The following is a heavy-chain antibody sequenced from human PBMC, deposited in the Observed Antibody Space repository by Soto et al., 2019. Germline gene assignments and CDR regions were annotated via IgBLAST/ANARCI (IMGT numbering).Heavy chain of an antibody. CDR2: ISSSGSTI. D-gene: IGHD6-13*01. Sequence: EVQLVESGGGSVQPGGSLRLSCAASGFTFSSYEMNWVRQAPGKGLEWVSYISSSGSTIYYADSVKGRFTISRDNAKNSLYLQMNSLRAEDTAVYYCARDKISWAFDIWGQGTMVTVSS. J-gene: IGHJ3*02. CDR3: ARDKISWAFDI. CDR1: GFTFSSYE. V-gene: IGHV3-48*03.